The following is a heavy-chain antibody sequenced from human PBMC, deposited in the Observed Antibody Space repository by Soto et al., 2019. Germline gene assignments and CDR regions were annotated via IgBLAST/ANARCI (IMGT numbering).Heavy chain of an antibody. CDR1: GGSMSSSNW. CDR2: THHSGRT. Sequence: SETLSLTCAVSGGSMSSSNWWNWVRQPPGKGLEWIGETHHSGRTNYNPSLKSRVTISVDKSKNQFSLKLSSVTAADTAVYYWASVRGGYYYAMDVWGQGTTVTVSS. D-gene: IGHD3-10*02. CDR3: ASVRGGYYYAMDV. J-gene: IGHJ6*02. V-gene: IGHV4-4*02.